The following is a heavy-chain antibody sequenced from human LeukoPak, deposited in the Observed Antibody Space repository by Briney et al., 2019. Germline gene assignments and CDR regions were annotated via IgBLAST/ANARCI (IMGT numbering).Heavy chain of an antibody. V-gene: IGHV1-2*02. CDR1: RYTFNGYY. J-gene: IGHJ5*02. D-gene: IGHD2-2*02. CDR2: INPNSGGT. Sequence: ASVKVSCKASRYTFNGYYMHWVRQAPGQGREWMGWINPNSGGTHYAQGYEGRVTMTRDTSISTAYMELSRLRSDDTAVYYCASFEVVPAAIHGGWFDLWGQGTLVTVSS. CDR3: ASFEVVPAAIHGGWFDL.